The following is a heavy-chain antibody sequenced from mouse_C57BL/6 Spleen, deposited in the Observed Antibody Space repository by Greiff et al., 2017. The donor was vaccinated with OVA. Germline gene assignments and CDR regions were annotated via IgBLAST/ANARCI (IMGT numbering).Heavy chain of an antibody. CDR1: GYAFSSSW. CDR2: IYPGDGDT. J-gene: IGHJ4*01. D-gene: IGHD2-5*01. CDR3: ARERNSNFYYAMDY. V-gene: IGHV1-82*01. Sequence: VQLVESGPELVKPGASVKISCKASGYAFSSSWMNWVKQRPGKGLEWIGRIYPGDGDTNYNGKFKGKATLTADKSSSTAYMQLSSLTSEDSAVYFCARERNSNFYYAMDYWGQGTSVTVSS.